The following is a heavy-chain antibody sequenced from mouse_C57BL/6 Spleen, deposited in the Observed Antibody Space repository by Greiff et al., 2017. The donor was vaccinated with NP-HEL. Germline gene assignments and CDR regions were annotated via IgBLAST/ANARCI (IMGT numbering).Heavy chain of an antibody. Sequence: EVQVVESGPELVKPGASVTIPCKASGYTFTDYNMDWVKQSHGKSLEWIGDINPNNGGTIYNQKFKGKATLTVDKSSSTAYMELRSLTSEDTAVYYCASWGPYGRFDYWGQGTTLTVSS. J-gene: IGHJ2*01. CDR1: GYTFTDYN. CDR2: INPNNGGT. D-gene: IGHD1-1*01. V-gene: IGHV1-18*01. CDR3: ASWGPYGRFDY.